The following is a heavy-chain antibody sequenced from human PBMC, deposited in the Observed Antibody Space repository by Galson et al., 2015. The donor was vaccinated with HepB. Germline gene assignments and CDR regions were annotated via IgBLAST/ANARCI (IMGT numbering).Heavy chain of an antibody. J-gene: IGHJ5*02. V-gene: IGHV3-21*01. CDR1: GFTFSSYS. CDR3: ARDGRENWFDP. CDR2: ISSSSYI. D-gene: IGHD1-26*01. Sequence: SLRLSCAASGFTFSSYSMNWVRQAPGKGLEWVSSISSSSYIYYADSVKGRFTISRDNAKNSLYLQMNSLRAEDTAVYYCARDGRENWFDPWGQGTLVTVSS.